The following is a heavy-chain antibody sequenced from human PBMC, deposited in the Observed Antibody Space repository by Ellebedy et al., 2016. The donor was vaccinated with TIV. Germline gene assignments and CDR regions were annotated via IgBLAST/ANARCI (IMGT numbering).Heavy chain of an antibody. Sequence: GGSLRLSCAASGSTVSTNYMSWVRQAPGKGLKWVSVLYSGGSTYYADSVKGRFTISRDNSKNTLSLQMNSLRAEDTAVYYCATRRDGGSYKGFYGMDVWGQGTAVTVSS. CDR2: LYSGGST. CDR3: ATRRDGGSYKGFYGMDV. CDR1: GSTVSTNY. J-gene: IGHJ6*02. V-gene: IGHV3-53*01. D-gene: IGHD1-26*01.